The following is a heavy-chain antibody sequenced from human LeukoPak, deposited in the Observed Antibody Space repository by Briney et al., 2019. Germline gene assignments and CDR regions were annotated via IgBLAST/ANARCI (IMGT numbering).Heavy chain of an antibody. CDR1: GFTFSDFA. J-gene: IGHJ4*02. CDR3: AKAPRYNLAARSCDQ. D-gene: IGHD1-1*01. V-gene: IGHV3-30*01. CDR2: ISFDGYNT. Sequence: GGSLRLSCATSGFTFSDFAMHWVRQAPGKGLEWVALISFDGYNTYHADSVKGRFTISRDTSKKTVSLQMDGLRPEDTALYYCAKAPRYNLAARSCDQWGQGTLVTVSS.